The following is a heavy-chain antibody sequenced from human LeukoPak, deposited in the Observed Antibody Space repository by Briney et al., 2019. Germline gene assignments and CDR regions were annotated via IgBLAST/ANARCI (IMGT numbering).Heavy chain of an antibody. CDR1: GFTFSSYS. V-gene: IGHV3-21*01. CDR2: MGSSSSSI. D-gene: IGHD6-19*01. Sequence: GGSLRLSCAASGFTFSSYSMNWVRQAPGKGLEWVSSMGSSSSSIYYADSVKGRFTISRDNAKNSLYLQMDSLRAEDTAVYYCARLRGWYFDYWSQGTLVTVSS. J-gene: IGHJ4*02. CDR3: ARLRGWYFDY.